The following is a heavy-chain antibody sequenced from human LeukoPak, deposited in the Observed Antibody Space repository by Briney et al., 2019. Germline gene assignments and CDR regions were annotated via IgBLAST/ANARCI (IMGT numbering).Heavy chain of an antibody. CDR1: GFTFSSYS. D-gene: IGHD6-19*01. CDR2: ISSSSSYI. Sequence: GGSLRLSCAASGFTFSSYSMNWVRQAPGKGLEWVSSISSSSSYIYYADSVKGRFTISRDNAKNSLYLQMNSLRAEDTAVYYCARDREGQWPIPYYYYGMDVWGQG. V-gene: IGHV3-21*01. CDR3: ARDREGQWPIPYYYYGMDV. J-gene: IGHJ6*02.